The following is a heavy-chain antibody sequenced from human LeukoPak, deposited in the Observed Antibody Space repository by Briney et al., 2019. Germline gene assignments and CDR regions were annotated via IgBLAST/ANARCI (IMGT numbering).Heavy chain of an antibody. Sequence: ASVKISCKASGYTFTRYYIHWVRQAPGQRLVWMGYIDPNRVGTHNVHKIQGRVTVTRGTPISADYMELSRLRSDDTAVYYCARDMGSSWYGGVDHWGQGTLVTVSS. D-gene: IGHD6-13*01. V-gene: IGHV1-2*02. CDR3: ARDMGSSWYGGVDH. CDR1: GYTFTRYY. CDR2: IDPNRVGT. J-gene: IGHJ4*02.